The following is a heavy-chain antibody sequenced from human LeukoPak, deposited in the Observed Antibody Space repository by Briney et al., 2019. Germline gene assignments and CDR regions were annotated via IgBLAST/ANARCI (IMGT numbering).Heavy chain of an antibody. CDR2: ISPTGSTP. J-gene: IGHJ4*02. CDR1: GVSFSGHW. CDR3: ARGPNSNWSGLDF. D-gene: IGHD6-6*01. Sequence: GGSLRLSCTASGVSFSGHWMHWARQLPGKGLVWVSRISPTGSTPSYVDSVKGRFTVSRDNAKNTLYLQVNNLRAEDTAVYYCARGPNSNWSGLDFWGQGTLLTVSS. V-gene: IGHV3-74*01.